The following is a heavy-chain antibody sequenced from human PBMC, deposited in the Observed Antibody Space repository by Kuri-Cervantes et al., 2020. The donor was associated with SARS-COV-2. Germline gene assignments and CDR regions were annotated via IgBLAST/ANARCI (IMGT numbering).Heavy chain of an antibody. CDR1: GFTFSSYA. Sequence: GESLKISCAASGFTFSSYAMSWVRQAPGKGLEWVSAISGSGGSTYYADSVKGRFTISRDNSKNTLYLQMNSLRAEDTAVYYCARTLRFLEWFFDYWGQGTLVTVSS. V-gene: IGHV3-23*01. CDR3: ARTLRFLEWFFDY. J-gene: IGHJ4*02. D-gene: IGHD3-3*01. CDR2: ISGSGGST.